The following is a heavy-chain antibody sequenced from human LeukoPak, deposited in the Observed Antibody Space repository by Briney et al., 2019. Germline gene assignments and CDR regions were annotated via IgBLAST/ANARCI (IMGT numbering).Heavy chain of an antibody. Sequence: GGSLRLSCGASGFTFSDYYMNWIRQAPGKGLEWVAYISSSGSNIYYADSVKGRFTISKDNAKNSMYLQMNSLRAEDTALYYCAKVREATRKPYFDYWGQGTLVTVSS. CDR2: ISSSGSNI. CDR3: AKVREATRKPYFDY. V-gene: IGHV3-11*01. CDR1: GFTFSDYY. J-gene: IGHJ4*02. D-gene: IGHD5-12*01.